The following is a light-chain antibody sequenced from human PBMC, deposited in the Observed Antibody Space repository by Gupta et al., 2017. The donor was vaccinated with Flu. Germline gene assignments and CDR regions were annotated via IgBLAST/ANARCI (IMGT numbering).Light chain of an antibody. CDR3: QQRGSRWT. J-gene: IGKJ1*01. CDR2: DAS. V-gene: IGKV3-11*01. Sequence: ETVLTHSPATLSLSPGERATLSCRASQSVSTSLAWYQQKPGQPPRLVIYDASNSAIGITDRFSGSGSGTDFTLSISSRETEDFAVYYGQQRGSRWTFGQGTKVEVK. CDR1: QSVSTS.